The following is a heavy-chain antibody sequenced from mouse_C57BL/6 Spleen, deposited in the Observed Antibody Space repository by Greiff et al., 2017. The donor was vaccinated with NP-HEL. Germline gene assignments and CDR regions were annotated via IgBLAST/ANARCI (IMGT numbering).Heavy chain of an antibody. J-gene: IGHJ3*01. CDR1: GFTFSSYG. CDR2: LSSGGSYT. CDR3: ARQGLTGTGWFAY. V-gene: IGHV5-6*02. Sequence: EVKLVESGGDLVKPGGSLKLSCAASGFTFSSYGMSWVRQTPDKRLEWVATLSSGGSYTYYPDSVKGRFTISRDNAKNTLYLQMSSLKSEDTARYYCARQGLTGTGWFAYWGQGTLVTVSA. D-gene: IGHD4-1*01.